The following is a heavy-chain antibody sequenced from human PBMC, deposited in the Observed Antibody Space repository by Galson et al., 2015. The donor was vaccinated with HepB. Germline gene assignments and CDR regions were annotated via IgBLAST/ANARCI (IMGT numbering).Heavy chain of an antibody. CDR1: GFTFSAFA. J-gene: IGHJ4*02. Sequence: SLRLSCAASGFTFSAFAMHWVRQTPGKGLEWVALVSSDENNIYYADSVRGRFTISRDNSRDTLYLQTNSLRAEDTAVYYCARTFYFDYWGQGTLVTVSS. CDR3: ARTFYFDY. CDR2: VSSDENNI. V-gene: IGHV3-30*04.